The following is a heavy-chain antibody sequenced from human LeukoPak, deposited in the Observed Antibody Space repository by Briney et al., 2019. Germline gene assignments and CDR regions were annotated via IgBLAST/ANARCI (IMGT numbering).Heavy chain of an antibody. CDR3: ARDLTVTSTCWFDR. Sequence: TGGSLRLSCAVSGFTFSSYTMNWVRQAPGKGLEWVSSITGRSTYIYYADSVKGRFTISRDNAKNSLYLQMNNLRAEDTAVYYCARDLTVTSTCWFDRWGQGTLVTVSS. V-gene: IGHV3-21*01. J-gene: IGHJ5*02. D-gene: IGHD4-11*01. CDR2: ITGRSTYI. CDR1: GFTFSSYT.